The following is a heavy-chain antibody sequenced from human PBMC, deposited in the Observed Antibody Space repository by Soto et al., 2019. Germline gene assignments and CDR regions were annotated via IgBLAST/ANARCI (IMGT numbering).Heavy chain of an antibody. CDR2: INHSGVT. D-gene: IGHD3-3*02. CDR3: ARERQYYHFWSGNQNEGRHGMDV. J-gene: IGHJ6*02. CDR1: GGSIGGYT. Sequence: QVQLQQWGAGLLKPSETLSLTCSAYGGSIGGYTWTWIRQAPGKGLEWIGEINHSGVTNYNSSLKSGVIISVDTTKNQFSLIVYSGTAADTAVYYCARERQYYHFWSGNQNEGRHGMDVWGQGTTVTVSS. V-gene: IGHV4-34*02.